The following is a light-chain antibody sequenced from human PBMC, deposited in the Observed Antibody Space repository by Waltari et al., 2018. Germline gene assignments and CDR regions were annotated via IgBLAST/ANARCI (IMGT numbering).Light chain of an antibody. CDR1: QNIRTH. J-gene: IGKJ1*01. Sequence: IQMTQSPSSLSASVGDTVTVTCRASQNIRTHLNWYQQKPATAPKLLIYAASTLHRGVPSRFSASASGTDFTLTVTNLQPDDFAVYFCQQSFSSPWTFGQGTRV. CDR2: AAS. V-gene: IGKV1-39*01. CDR3: QQSFSSPWT.